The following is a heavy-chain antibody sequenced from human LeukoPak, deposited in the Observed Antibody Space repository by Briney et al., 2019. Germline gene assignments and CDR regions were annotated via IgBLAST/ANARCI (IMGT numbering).Heavy chain of an antibody. V-gene: IGHV3-21*01. J-gene: IGHJ4*02. D-gene: IGHD6-19*01. Sequence: GGSLRLSCAASGFPFIPYTMNWIRQAPGKGLEWVASMSTSGTYTYYADSVKGRFTVSRDNAKNSLYLQMNSLRAEDTAVYYCAREGSSEEFDYWGQGTLVTVSS. CDR1: GFPFIPYT. CDR2: MSTSGTYT. CDR3: AREGSSEEFDY.